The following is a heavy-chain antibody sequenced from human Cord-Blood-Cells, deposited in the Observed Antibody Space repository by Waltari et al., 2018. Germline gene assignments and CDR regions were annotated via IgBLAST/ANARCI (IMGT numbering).Heavy chain of an antibody. CDR2: IYYSGST. CDR3: ARLDFWSGYYDY. J-gene: IGHJ4*02. D-gene: IGHD3-3*01. Sequence: QLQLQESGPGLVKPSETLSLTCTVSGGSISSSSYYWGWIRQPTGKGLEWIGSIYYSGSTYYNPSLKSRVTISVDTSKNQFSLKLSSVTAADTAVYYCARLDFWSGYYDYWGQGTLVTVSS. CDR1: GGSISSSSYY. V-gene: IGHV4-39*01.